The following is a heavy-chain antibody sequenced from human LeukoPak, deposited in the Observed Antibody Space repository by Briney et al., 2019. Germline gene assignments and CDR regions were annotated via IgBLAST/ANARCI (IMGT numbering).Heavy chain of an antibody. V-gene: IGHV3-23*01. CDR2: ISGSGGST. J-gene: IGHJ4*02. CDR1: GFTFSSYA. CDR3: AKTTTGYSSGRYPGWPVDY. Sequence: GGSLRLSCAASGFTFSSYAMSWVRQAPGKGLEWVSAISGSGGSTYYADSVKGWFTISRDNSKNTVYLQMNSLRAEDTAVYYCAKTTTGYSSGRYPGWPVDYWGQGTLVTVSS. D-gene: IGHD6-19*01.